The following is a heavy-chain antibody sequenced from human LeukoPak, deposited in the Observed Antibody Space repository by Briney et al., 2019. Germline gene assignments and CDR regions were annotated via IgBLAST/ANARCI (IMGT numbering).Heavy chain of an antibody. D-gene: IGHD6-13*01. J-gene: IGHJ6*02. CDR1: GYTFTGYY. Sequence: SVKVSCKASGYTFTGYYMHWVRQAPGQGLEWMGWINPNSGGTNYAQKFQGRVTMTRNTSISTAYMELSSLRSEDTAVYYCARFGPGIAAAYYYGMDVWGQGTTVTVSS. V-gene: IGHV1-2*02. CDR2: INPNSGGT. CDR3: ARFGPGIAAAYYYGMDV.